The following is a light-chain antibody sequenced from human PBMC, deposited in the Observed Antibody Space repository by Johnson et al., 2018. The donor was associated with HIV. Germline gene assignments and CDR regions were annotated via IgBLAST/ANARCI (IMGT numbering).Light chain of an antibody. CDR1: SSNIGNNY. V-gene: IGLV1-51*02. CDR2: END. J-gene: IGLJ1*01. Sequence: QSVLTQPPSVSAAPGQKVTISCSGSSSNIGNNYVSWYRQLPGTAPKLLIYENDKRPSGIPDRFSGSKSGTSATLGITGLQTGDEADYYCGTWDSSLGAGGFGTGTKVTVL. CDR3: GTWDSSLGAGG.